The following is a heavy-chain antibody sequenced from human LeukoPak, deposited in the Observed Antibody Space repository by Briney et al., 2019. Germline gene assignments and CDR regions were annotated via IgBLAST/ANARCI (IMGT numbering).Heavy chain of an antibody. D-gene: IGHD2-15*01. J-gene: IGHJ4*02. V-gene: IGHV3-23*01. CDR2: ISASGGDT. Sequence: PGGSLRLSCAPSGFTFSSYAMTWVRQAPGKGLEWVSGISASGGDTYYADSVKGRFTISRDNSKNTLYLQMNSLRAEDTAVYYCAKPYCSGGTCYSVWDYYLDYWGQGTLVTVSP. CDR1: GFTFSSYA. CDR3: AKPYCSGGTCYSVWDYYLDY.